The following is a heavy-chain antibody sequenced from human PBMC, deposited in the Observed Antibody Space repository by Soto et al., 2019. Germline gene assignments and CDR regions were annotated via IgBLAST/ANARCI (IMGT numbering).Heavy chain of an antibody. Sequence: QVQLVQSGAEVKKPGSSVKVSCKASGGTFSSYAISWVRQAPGQGLEWMGGIIPIFGTANYAQKFQGRVTITADESTSTAYMELSSLRSEDTAVYYCARTFQGYYYDSSGYWPFDYWGQGTLVTVSS. D-gene: IGHD3-22*01. CDR2: IIPIFGTA. CDR3: ARTFQGYYYDSSGYWPFDY. J-gene: IGHJ4*02. V-gene: IGHV1-69*12. CDR1: GGTFSSYA.